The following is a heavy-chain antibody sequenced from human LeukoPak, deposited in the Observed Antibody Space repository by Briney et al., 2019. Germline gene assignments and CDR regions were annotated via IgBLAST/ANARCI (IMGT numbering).Heavy chain of an antibody. J-gene: IGHJ5*02. CDR2: INYSGST. D-gene: IGHD3-3*01. Sequence: SETLSLTCAVYGESLSGYHWSWIRQPPGNGLEWIGEINYSGSTNYNPSLKSRVTISVDTSKNQFSLKLSSVTAADTAVYYCARGFRITIFGVVIYNWFDPWGQGTLVAVSS. V-gene: IGHV4-34*01. CDR3: ARGFRITIFGVVIYNWFDP. CDR1: GESLSGYH.